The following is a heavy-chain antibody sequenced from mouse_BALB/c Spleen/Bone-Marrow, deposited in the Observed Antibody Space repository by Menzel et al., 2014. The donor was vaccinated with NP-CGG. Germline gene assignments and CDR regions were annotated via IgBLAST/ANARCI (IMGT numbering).Heavy chain of an antibody. CDR1: GYTFTSYW. D-gene: IGHD2-2*01. V-gene: IGHV1S81*02. CDR2: INPSNGRA. CDR3: ARAGGYDGFAY. Sequence: VQLQQSGAELVKPGASVKLSCKASGYTFTSYWMHWVKQRPGQGLEWIGEINPSNGRADYNEKFRSKATLTEDRSSSTAYMQLSSLTSEDSAVYYCARAGGYDGFAYWGQGTLVTVSA. J-gene: IGHJ3*01.